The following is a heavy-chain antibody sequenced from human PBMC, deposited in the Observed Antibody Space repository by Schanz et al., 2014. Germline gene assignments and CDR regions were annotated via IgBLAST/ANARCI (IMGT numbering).Heavy chain of an antibody. CDR1: GYTFTSYD. J-gene: IGHJ6*02. CDR3: AKVDRTRYYAMDV. CDR2: INPSGGST. V-gene: IGHV1-46*01. Sequence: QLMQSGSEVRKPGASVKVSCKASGYTFTSYDINWVRQATGQGLEWMGIINPSGGSTSYAQKFQGRVTMTRDTSTSTVYMELSSLRSEDTAVYYCAKVDRTRYYAMDVWGQGTTVTVSS. D-gene: IGHD3-9*01.